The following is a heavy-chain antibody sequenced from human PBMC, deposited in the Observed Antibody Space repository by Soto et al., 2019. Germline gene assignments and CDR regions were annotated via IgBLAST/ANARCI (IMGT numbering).Heavy chain of an antibody. CDR3: AKGGAVYGLLTHDY. J-gene: IGHJ4*02. D-gene: IGHD3-9*01. V-gene: IGHV3-23*01. CDR1: GFTFRDYA. Sequence: EVQLLESGGGLEQPGGSLRLSCAASGFTFRDYAMSWVRQAPGKGLEWVTTITGSSSNLYYSDSVKGRFVISRDNSKNTLYLQRDSLTAEDTAVYYCAKGGAVYGLLTHDYWGQGTLVTVSS. CDR2: ITGSSSNL.